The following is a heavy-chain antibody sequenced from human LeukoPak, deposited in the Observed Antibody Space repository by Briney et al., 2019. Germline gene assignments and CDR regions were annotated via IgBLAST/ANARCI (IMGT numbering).Heavy chain of an antibody. CDR3: AKDQYYYDSSGYYYVPIPYYYYYMDV. J-gene: IGHJ6*03. V-gene: IGHV3-30*02. CDR1: GFTFSSYG. CDR2: IRYDGSNK. D-gene: IGHD3-22*01. Sequence: GGSLRLSCAASGFTFSSYGMHWVRQAPGKGLEWVAFIRYDGSNKYYADSVKGRFTISRDNSKNTLYLRMNSLRAEDTAVYYCAKDQYYYDSSGYYYVPIPYYYYYMDVWGKGTTVTISS.